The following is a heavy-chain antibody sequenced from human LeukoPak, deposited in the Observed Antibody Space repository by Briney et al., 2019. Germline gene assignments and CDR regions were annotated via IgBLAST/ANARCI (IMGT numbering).Heavy chain of an antibody. J-gene: IGHJ4*02. CDR2: ISSSSSYI. Sequence: GGSLRLSCAASGFTFSSYSMNWVRQAPGKGLEWVSSISSSSSYIYYADSVKGRFTISRDNAKNSLYLQMNSLRAEDTAVYYCARQNISPLSGSYSSDDYWGQGTLVTVSS. CDR1: GFTFSSYS. CDR3: ARQNISPLSGSYSSDDY. D-gene: IGHD1-26*01. V-gene: IGHV3-21*01.